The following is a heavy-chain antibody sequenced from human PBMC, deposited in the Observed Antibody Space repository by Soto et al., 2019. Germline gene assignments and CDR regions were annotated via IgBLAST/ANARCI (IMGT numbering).Heavy chain of an antibody. D-gene: IGHD2-21*01. J-gene: IGHJ4*02. CDR3: ARVAYEADHFDS. CDR2: INSDGSTR. Sequence: EVQLVESGGGLVQPGGSLRLSCGASGFTFSSYWMHWVRQAPGEGLVWVSRINSDGSTRSYADSVKGRFTISRDNAKNTLFLQMNSLRAEDTAVYYCARVAYEADHFDSWGQGTLVT. V-gene: IGHV3-74*01. CDR1: GFTFSSYW.